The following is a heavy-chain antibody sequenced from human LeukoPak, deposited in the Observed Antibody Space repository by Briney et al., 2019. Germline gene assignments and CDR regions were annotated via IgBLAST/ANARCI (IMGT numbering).Heavy chain of an antibody. CDR3: ARRPYDVVTGRPFDF. V-gene: IGHV4-39*07. D-gene: IGHD3-9*01. J-gene: IGHJ4*02. Sequence: PETLSLTCTVSGGSISSSTYSWGWIRQPPGKGLEWIGTVSYSGETYYNPSLKSRVTLSSDTSKNQFSLTLSSVTAADTAVYYCARRPYDVVTGRPFDFWGQGTLVTVSS. CDR1: GGSISSSTYS. CDR2: VSYSGET.